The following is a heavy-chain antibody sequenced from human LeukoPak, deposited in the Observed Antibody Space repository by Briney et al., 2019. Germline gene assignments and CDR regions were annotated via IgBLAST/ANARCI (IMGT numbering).Heavy chain of an antibody. CDR1: GFTFSNYA. Sequence: QPGGSLRLSCAASGFTFSNYAMSWVRQAPGKGLEWVSGITGSGGSTYFADSVKGRFTISRDNSKNTLYLQMNSLRAEDTAVYYCTGGGWSTDAFDIWGQGTMVTVSS. CDR2: ITGSGGST. V-gene: IGHV3-23*01. CDR3: TGGGWSTDAFDI. J-gene: IGHJ3*02. D-gene: IGHD6-19*01.